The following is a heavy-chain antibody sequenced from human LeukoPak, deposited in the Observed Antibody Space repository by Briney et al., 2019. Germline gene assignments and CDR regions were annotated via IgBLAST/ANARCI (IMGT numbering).Heavy chain of an antibody. CDR3: TKLSGDVVFRVYYYYYYMDV. J-gene: IGHJ6*03. CDR1: GFTFSSYG. Sequence: PGGSLRLSCAASGFTFSSYGMSWVRQAPGKGLEWVSAISGSGGSTYYADSVKGRFTISRDKSKNTLYLQMNSLRAEDTAVYYCTKLSGDVVFRVYYYYYYMDVWGKGTTVTVSS. CDR2: ISGSGGST. V-gene: IGHV3-23*01. D-gene: IGHD2-2*01.